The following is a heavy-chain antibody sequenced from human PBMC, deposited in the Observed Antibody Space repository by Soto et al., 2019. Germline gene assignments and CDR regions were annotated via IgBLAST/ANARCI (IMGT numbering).Heavy chain of an antibody. CDR2: IIPIFGTA. CDR3: ARGGGLPAAVNSWFDP. Sequence: GASVKVSCKASGGTFSSYAISWVRQAPGQGLEWMGGIIPIFGTANYAQKFQGRVTITADESTSTAYMELSSLRSEDTAVYYCARGGGLPAAVNSWFDPWGQGTLVTVSS. D-gene: IGHD2-2*01. V-gene: IGHV1-69*13. J-gene: IGHJ5*02. CDR1: GGTFSSYA.